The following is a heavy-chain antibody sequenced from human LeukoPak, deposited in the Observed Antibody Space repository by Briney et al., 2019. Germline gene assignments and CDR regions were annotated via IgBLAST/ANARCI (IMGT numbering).Heavy chain of an antibody. CDR2: INTNTGNP. J-gene: IGHJ4*02. Sequence: GASVKVSCKASGGTFSSYAISWVRQAPGQGLEWMGWINTNTGNPTYAQGFTGRFVFSLDTSVSTAYLQISSLKAEDTAVYYCAKGYYDSSGYSYYFDYWGQGTLVTVSS. CDR1: GGTFSSYA. V-gene: IGHV7-4-1*02. D-gene: IGHD3-22*01. CDR3: AKGYYDSSGYSYYFDY.